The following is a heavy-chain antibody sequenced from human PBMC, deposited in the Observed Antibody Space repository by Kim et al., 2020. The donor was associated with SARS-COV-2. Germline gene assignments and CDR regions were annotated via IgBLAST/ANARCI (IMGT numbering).Heavy chain of an antibody. J-gene: IGHJ6*02. D-gene: IGHD3-10*01. V-gene: IGHV1-69*04. CDR1: GGTFSSYA. CDR3: ARDVRITMVRGVHTYGMDV. Sequence: VKVSCKASGGTFSSYAISWVRQAPGQGLEWMGRIIPILGIANYAQKFQGRVTITADKSTSTAYMELSSLRSEDTAVYYCARDVRITMVRGVHTYGMDVWGQGTTVTVSS. CDR2: IIPILGIA.